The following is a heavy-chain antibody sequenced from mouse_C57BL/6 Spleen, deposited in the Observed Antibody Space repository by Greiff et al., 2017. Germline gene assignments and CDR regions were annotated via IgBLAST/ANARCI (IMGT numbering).Heavy chain of an antibody. V-gene: IGHV3-6*01. CDR3: ARGYGYAMDY. CDR1: GYSITSGYY. D-gene: IGHD1-1*01. Sequence: EVQLQQSGPGLVKPSQSLSLTCSVTGYSITSGYYWNWIRQFPGNKLEWMGYISYDGSNNYNPSLKNRISITRDTSKNQFFLKLNSVTTEDTATYYCARGYGYAMDYGGQGTSVTVSS. J-gene: IGHJ4*01. CDR2: ISYDGSN.